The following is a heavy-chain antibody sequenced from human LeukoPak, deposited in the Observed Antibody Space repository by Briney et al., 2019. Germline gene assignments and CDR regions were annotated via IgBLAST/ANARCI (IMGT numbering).Heavy chain of an antibody. D-gene: IGHD3-22*01. CDR1: GGSISSYY. V-gene: IGHV4-4*07. J-gene: IGHJ3*02. Sequence: PSETLSLTCTVSGGSISSYYWSWIRQPAGKGLEWIGRIYTSGSTNYNPSLKSRVTMSVDTSKNQFPLKLSSVTAADTAVYYCARSSGYYYDSSGYYYEAFDIWGQGTMVTVSS. CDR3: ARSSGYYYDSSGYYYEAFDI. CDR2: IYTSGST.